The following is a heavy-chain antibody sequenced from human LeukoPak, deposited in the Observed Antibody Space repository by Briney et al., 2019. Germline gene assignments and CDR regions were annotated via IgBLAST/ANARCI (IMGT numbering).Heavy chain of an antibody. Sequence: GGSLRLSCAASGFTFDDYAMHWVRQAPGKGLEWVSGISWNSGSIGYADSVKGRFTISRGNAKNSLYLQMNSLRAEDTALYYCAKDVKGYYYYYGMDVWGQGTTVTVSS. CDR1: GFTFDDYA. CDR3: AKDVKGYYYYYGMDV. V-gene: IGHV3-9*01. J-gene: IGHJ6*02. CDR2: ISWNSGSI.